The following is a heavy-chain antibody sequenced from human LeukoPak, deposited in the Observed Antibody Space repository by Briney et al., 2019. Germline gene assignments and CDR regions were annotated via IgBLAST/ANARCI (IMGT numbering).Heavy chain of an antibody. J-gene: IGHJ4*02. CDR1: GFTFTDYG. CDR3: GDWLDWEFGF. V-gene: IGHV3-20*04. D-gene: IGHD1-26*01. Sequence: GGSLRLSCATSGFTFTDYGMTWVRQAPGKGLEWVSGISWNGGSTGYADSVKGRFTISRDNAKSSLYLQMNSLRAEDTAFYYCGDWLDWEFGFWGQGTLVTVSS. CDR2: ISWNGGST.